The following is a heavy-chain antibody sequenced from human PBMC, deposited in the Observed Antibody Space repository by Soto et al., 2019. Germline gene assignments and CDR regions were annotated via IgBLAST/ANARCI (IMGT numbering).Heavy chain of an antibody. D-gene: IGHD2-15*01. CDR3: AKGGNIAVVVADYGMDV. J-gene: IGHJ6*02. V-gene: IGHV1-3*01. Sequence: AAVKVSCKASGYSFSNYAMHWVRQAPGQRLEWMGWINAGNGNTKYPQKFQDRVTITRDTSASTAYMELSSLRSEDTAVYYCAKGGNIAVVVADYGMDVWGQGSTVTVCS. CDR2: INAGNGNT. CDR1: GYSFSNYA.